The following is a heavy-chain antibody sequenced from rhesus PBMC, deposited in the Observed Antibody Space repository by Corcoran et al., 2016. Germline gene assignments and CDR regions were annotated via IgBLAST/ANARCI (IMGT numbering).Heavy chain of an antibody. CDR2: VSGSGRIT. CDR1: GGSVNGYNW. V-gene: IGHV4-65*01. CDR3: ARGSTVDS. Sequence: QVQLQESGPGLVKPSETLSLTCAVSGGSVNGYNWWSWIRQAPGKGLEWIGYVSGSGRITAYNPSRKSRVTSSTDPSKNQFSLKLRSVTAADTAVYYCARGSTVDSWGQGVLVTVSS. J-gene: IGHJ4*01.